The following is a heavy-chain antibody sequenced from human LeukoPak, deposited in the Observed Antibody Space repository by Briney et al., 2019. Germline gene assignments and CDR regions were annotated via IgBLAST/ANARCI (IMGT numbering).Heavy chain of an antibody. Sequence: PGGSLRLSCAASGFTFSSYSMNWVRQAPGKGLEWVSYISSSSSTIYYADSVKGRFTISRDNAKNSLYLQMNSLRAEDTAVYYCARDLHRRDGYNFNYWGQGTLVTVSS. CDR3: ARDLHRRDGYNFNY. CDR2: ISSSSSTI. V-gene: IGHV3-48*01. J-gene: IGHJ4*02. D-gene: IGHD5-24*01. CDR1: GFTFSSYS.